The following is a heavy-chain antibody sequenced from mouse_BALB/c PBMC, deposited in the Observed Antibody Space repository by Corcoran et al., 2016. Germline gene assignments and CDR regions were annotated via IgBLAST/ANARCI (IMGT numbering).Heavy chain of an antibody. V-gene: IGHV1-26*01. CDR2: INPYNGAT. CDR3: ARCPMILYYFDY. D-gene: IGHD2-3*01. Sequence: EVQLQQSGPELVKPGASVKISCKASGYSFTGYYMHWVTQSHVKSLEWIGRINPYNGATSYNQNFKDKASLTVDKSSSTAYMELHSLTSEDSAVYYCARCPMILYYFDYWGQGTTLTVSS. J-gene: IGHJ2*01. CDR1: GYSFTGYY.